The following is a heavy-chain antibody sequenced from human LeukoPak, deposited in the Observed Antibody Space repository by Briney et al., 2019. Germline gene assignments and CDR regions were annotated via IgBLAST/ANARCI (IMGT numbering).Heavy chain of an antibody. CDR1: GGSLGNYY. V-gene: IGHV4-30-4*08. Sequence: SETLSLTCTVSGGSLGNYYWSWIRLPPGKGLEWIGYIYYSGSTYYNPSLKSRVTISVDTSKNQFSLKLSSVTAADTAVYYCARGESVGIPVDYWGQGTLVTVSS. J-gene: IGHJ4*02. D-gene: IGHD3-10*01. CDR2: IYYSGST. CDR3: ARGESVGIPVDY.